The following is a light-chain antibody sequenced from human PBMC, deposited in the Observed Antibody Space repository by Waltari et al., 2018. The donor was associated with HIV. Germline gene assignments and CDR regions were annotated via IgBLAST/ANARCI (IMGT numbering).Light chain of an antibody. CDR3: MQALQTPWT. CDR2: LGS. Sequence: DVVMTQSPVSLTVTPGEPASISCRSSQSLMHVNGYNYLDWYLQKPGQSPQLLIYLGSSLASGVPDRFSGSGSGTDFTLKISRVEAEDVGVYYCMQALQTPWTFGQGTKVEIK. CDR1: QSLMHVNGYNY. J-gene: IGKJ1*01. V-gene: IGKV2-28*01.